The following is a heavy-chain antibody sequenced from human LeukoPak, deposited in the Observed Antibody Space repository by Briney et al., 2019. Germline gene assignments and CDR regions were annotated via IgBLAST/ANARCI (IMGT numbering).Heavy chain of an antibody. CDR2: IGYDGSNE. D-gene: IGHD6-19*01. V-gene: IGHV3-30*18. CDR1: GFTFSNYG. CDR3: AKDQGIAVAGTDDAFDI. J-gene: IGHJ3*02. Sequence: GRSLRLSCAASGFTFSNYGMHWVRQAPGKGLEWLGVIGYDGSNEYYAEFVKGRFTISRDNSKNTLYLQMYSLRAEDTAVYFCAKDQGIAVAGTDDAFDIWGQGTRVTVSS.